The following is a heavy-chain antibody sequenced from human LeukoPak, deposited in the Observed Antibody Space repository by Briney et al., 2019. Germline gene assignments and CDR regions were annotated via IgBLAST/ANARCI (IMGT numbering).Heavy chain of an antibody. J-gene: IGHJ4*02. CDR1: GGTFSSYA. V-gene: IGHV1-69*05. CDR3: HLYSSSSTSEGYY. D-gene: IGHD6-6*01. CDR2: IIPIFGTA. Sequence: ASVKVSCKASGGTFSSYAISWVRQAPGQGLEWMGGIIPIFGTANYAQKFQGRVTITTDESTSTAYVELSSLRSEDTAVYYCHLYSSSSTSEGYYWGQGTLVTVSS.